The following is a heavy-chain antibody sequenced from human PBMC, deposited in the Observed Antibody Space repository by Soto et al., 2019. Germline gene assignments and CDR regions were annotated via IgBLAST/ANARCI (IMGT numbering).Heavy chain of an antibody. CDR1: GYSFTSYW. D-gene: IGHD3-3*02. CDR3: ARHFFSSLLIDY. Sequence: EVQLVQSGAEVKTPGESLRISCKGSGYSFTSYWISWVRQMPGKGLEWMGRIDPSDSYTNYSPSFQGHVTISADKSISTAYLQWSSLKASDTAMYYCARHFFSSLLIDYWGQGTLVTVSS. CDR2: IDPSDSYT. V-gene: IGHV5-10-1*03. J-gene: IGHJ4*02.